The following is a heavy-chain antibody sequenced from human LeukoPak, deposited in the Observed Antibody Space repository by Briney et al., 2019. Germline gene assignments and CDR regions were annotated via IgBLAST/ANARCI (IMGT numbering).Heavy chain of an antibody. CDR2: ISYDGSNK. Sequence: GGSLRLSCAASGFTFSSYAKHWVRQAPGKGLEWVAVISYDGSNKYYADSVKGRFTISRDNSKNTLYLQMNSLRAEDTAVYYCARDKQRTYSSGWRRNWFDPWGQGTLVTVSS. CDR3: ARDKQRTYSSGWRRNWFDP. D-gene: IGHD6-19*01. CDR1: GFTFSSYA. J-gene: IGHJ5*02. V-gene: IGHV3-30-3*01.